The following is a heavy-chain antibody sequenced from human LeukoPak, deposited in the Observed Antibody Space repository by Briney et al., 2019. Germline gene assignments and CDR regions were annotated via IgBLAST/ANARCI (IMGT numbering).Heavy chain of an antibody. CDR3: TTDLSRVNPFDH. V-gene: IGHV3-53*04. CDR2: IYSGGST. CDR1: GFTVSSNY. D-gene: IGHD5/OR15-5a*01. Sequence: PGGSLRLSCAVSGFTVSSNYMSWARQPPGKGLEWVSVIYSGGSTYYADSVKGRFTISRHDSRDTLYLQMNSLRGEDTAVYYCTTDLSRVNPFDHWGQRTLVTLSS. J-gene: IGHJ4*02.